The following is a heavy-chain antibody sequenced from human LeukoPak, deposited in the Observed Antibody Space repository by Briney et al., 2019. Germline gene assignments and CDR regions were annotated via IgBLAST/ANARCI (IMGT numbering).Heavy chain of an antibody. CDR2: IIPFFGTT. Sequence: ASVKVSCKASGGTFSSYAISWVRQAPGQGLEWMGGIIPFFGTTNYAQKFQDRVTITGDESTSTAYMELSSLRSEDTAVYYCARERCSSTSCYPYYFDYWGQGTLVTVSS. CDR3: ARERCSSTSCYPYYFDY. D-gene: IGHD2-2*01. V-gene: IGHV1-69*01. CDR1: GGTFSSYA. J-gene: IGHJ4*02.